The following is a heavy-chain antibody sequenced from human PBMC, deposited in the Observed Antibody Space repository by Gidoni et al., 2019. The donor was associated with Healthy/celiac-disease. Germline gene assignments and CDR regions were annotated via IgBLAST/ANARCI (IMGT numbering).Heavy chain of an antibody. J-gene: IGHJ4*02. CDR2: IYSGGST. CDR3: ARARDGYNTYYFDY. CDR1: GFTVSSNY. Sequence: VQLVETGGGLIQPGGSLRLSCAASGFTVSSNYMSWVRQAPGKGLEWVSVIYSGGSTYYADSVKGRFTISRDNSKNTLYLQMNSLRAEDTAVYYCARARDGYNTYYFDYWGQGTLVTVSS. V-gene: IGHV3-53*02. D-gene: IGHD5-12*01.